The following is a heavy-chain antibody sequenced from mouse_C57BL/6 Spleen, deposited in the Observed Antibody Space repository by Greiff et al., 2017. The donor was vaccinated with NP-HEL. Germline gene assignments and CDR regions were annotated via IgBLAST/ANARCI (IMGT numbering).Heavy chain of an antibody. Sequence: VQLQQPGTELVKPGASVKLSCKASGYTFTSYWMHWVKQRPGQGLEWIGNINPSNGGTNSNEKFKSKATLTVDKSSSTAYMQLSSLTSEDSAVYYCARGKGDVDWFAYWGQGTLVTVSA. CDR2: INPSNGGT. V-gene: IGHV1-53*01. CDR3: ARGKGDVDWFAY. J-gene: IGHJ3*01. CDR1: GYTFTSYW. D-gene: IGHD3-3*01.